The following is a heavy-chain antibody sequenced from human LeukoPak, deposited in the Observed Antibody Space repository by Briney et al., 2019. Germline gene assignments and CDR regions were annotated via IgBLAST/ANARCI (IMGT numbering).Heavy chain of an antibody. Sequence: PGGSLRLSCAASGFTFSSYWMHWVRQAPGKGLVWVSRMNSDGSDTIYADSVKGRFTISRDNAKNTLYLQMNSLRAEDTAVYYCARGGRLYSYDYWGQGTLVTVSS. J-gene: IGHJ4*02. CDR3: ARGGRLYSYDY. V-gene: IGHV3-74*01. D-gene: IGHD3-16*01. CDR2: MNSDGSDT. CDR1: GFTFSSYW.